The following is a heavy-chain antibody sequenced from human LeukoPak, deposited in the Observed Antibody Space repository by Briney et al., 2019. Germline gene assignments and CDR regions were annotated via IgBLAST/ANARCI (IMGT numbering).Heavy chain of an antibody. Sequence: GGSLRLSCAASGFTFSNYVMSWVRQAPGKGLEWVSTISNSGGKTYYADSVKGRFTISRDNSKNTLYLQMNSLRAEDTAVYYCAKAVDAAYYFDYWGQGTLVTVSS. V-gene: IGHV3-23*01. J-gene: IGHJ4*02. CDR3: AKAVDAAYYFDY. CDR2: ISNSGGKT. CDR1: GFTFSNYV. D-gene: IGHD2-15*01.